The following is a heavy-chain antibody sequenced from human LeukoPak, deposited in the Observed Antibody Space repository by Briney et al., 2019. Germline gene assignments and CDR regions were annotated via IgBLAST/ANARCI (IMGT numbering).Heavy chain of an antibody. CDR1: GFNFNYFA. J-gene: IGHJ4*02. V-gene: IGHV3-23*01. CDR3: SRIKYGGNSGYHFDY. Sequence: GGSLRLSCSASGFNFNYFAMSWVRQAPGKRLEWVSTIGDSGSGGSYADSVRGRFTISRDNSKNMVYLQMHSLRVDDSAVYYCSRIKYGGNSGYHFDYWGQGTLVTISS. D-gene: IGHD4-23*01. CDR2: IGDSGSGG.